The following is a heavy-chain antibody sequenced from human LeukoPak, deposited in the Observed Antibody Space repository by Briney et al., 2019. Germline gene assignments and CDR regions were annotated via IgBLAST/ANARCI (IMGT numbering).Heavy chain of an antibody. V-gene: IGHV4-39*06. J-gene: IGHJ4*02. CDR3: ARCDTITALDY. CDR1: GGSISSSSYF. Sequence: SETLSLTCTVSGGSISSSSYFCGWIRQPPGKGLEWIGSIYYSGSTYYSPSLKSRVTISVDTSKNQFPLKLSSVTAADTAVYYCARCDTITALDYWGQGTLVTVSS. CDR2: IYYSGST. D-gene: IGHD5-12*01.